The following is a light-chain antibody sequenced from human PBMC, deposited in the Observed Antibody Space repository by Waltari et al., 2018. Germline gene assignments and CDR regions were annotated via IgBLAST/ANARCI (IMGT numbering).Light chain of an antibody. Sequence: QSVLTQPPSASGTPGQRVTISCSGSSSNIGRNTVNWYQHFPGTAPKLVIHINDRRPAGVPDRFSGCKSGTSASLAISGLQADDEAEYSCAVWDDSLSAWLFGGGTKLAVL. CDR1: SSNIGRNT. CDR3: AVWDDSLSAWL. J-gene: IGLJ3*02. CDR2: IND. V-gene: IGLV1-44*01.